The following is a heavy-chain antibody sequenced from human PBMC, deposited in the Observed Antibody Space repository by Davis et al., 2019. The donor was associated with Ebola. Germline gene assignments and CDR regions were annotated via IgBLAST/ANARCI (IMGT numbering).Heavy chain of an antibody. V-gene: IGHV3-11*01. D-gene: IGHD6-13*01. CDR3: ARAHIADSWFDP. CDR2: ISSRGSTI. Sequence: GESLKISCAASGFSFSDSYMSWIRQAPGKGLARVSYISSRGSTIYYADSVKGRFTISRDNAKTSLFLHMNSLSAEDTAVYDCARAHIADSWFDPWGLGTLVTVSS. CDR1: GFSFSDSY. J-gene: IGHJ5*02.